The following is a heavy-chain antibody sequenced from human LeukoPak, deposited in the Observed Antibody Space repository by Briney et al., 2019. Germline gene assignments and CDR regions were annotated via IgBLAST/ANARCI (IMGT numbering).Heavy chain of an antibody. D-gene: IGHD2-2*01. CDR2: INPNSGGT. CDR3: ARAYRSNAHDAFDI. V-gene: IGHV1-2*02. Sequence: GASVKVSCKASGYTFTGYYMHWVRQAPGQGLEWMGWINPNSGGTNYAQKFQGRVTMTRDTSISTAYMELSRLRSDDTAVYYCARAYRSNAHDAFDIWGQGTMVTVSS. CDR1: GYTFTGYY. J-gene: IGHJ3*02.